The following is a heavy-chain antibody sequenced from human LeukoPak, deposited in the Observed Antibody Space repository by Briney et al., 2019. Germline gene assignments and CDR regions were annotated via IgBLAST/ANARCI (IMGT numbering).Heavy chain of an antibody. V-gene: IGHV1-8*01. D-gene: IGHD3-3*01. Sequence: GASVKVSCKASGYTFTSYDINWVRQATEQGLEWMGWMNPNSGNAGYAQKFQGRVTMTRNTSISTAYMELSSLRSEDTAVYYCARGRGVLRFLEWPNYYYYYMDVWGKGTTVTVSS. J-gene: IGHJ6*03. CDR2: MNPNSGNA. CDR1: GYTFTSYD. CDR3: ARGRGVLRFLEWPNYYYYYMDV.